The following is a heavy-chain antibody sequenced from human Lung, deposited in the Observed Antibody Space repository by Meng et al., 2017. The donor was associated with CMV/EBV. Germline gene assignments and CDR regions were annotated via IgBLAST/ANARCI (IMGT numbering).Heavy chain of an antibody. CDR3: SRGGPGMRFVEWFSFDF. CDR2: ISYDGNNY. D-gene: IGHD3-3*01. CDR1: FLFTPYA. J-gene: IGHJ4*02. V-gene: IGHV3-30-3*01. Sequence: FLFTPYAMTWVRQAPGRGLAWLAVISYDGNNYYYADSGKGRFTISRDNSKNTVFLQMNSLRGEDTAVYYCSRGGPGMRFVEWFSFDFWGQGALVTVSS.